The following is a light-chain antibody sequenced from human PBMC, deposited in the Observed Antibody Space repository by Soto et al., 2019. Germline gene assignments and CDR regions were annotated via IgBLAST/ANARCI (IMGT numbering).Light chain of an antibody. CDR3: QQYNSYSYT. Sequence: DIQMTQSPSTLSASVGDRVTITCRASQSINNWLAWYQQKPGKAPKLLIYKASNLQSGVPSRFSGSGSGTESTLTISSLQPDDFATYYCQQYNSYSYTFGQGTKLEIK. J-gene: IGKJ2*01. CDR1: QSINNW. V-gene: IGKV1-5*03. CDR2: KAS.